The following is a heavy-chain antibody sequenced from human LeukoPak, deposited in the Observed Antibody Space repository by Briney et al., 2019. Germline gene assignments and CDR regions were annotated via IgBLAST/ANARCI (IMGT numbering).Heavy chain of an antibody. V-gene: IGHV3-11*05. CDR2: LYSRSNYT. CDR1: GFTFSDYY. CDR3: ARGGYCSAGSCPPDGY. Sequence: GGSLRLSCAASGFTFSDYYMSWIRQAPGKGLEWVSYLYSRSNYTHNADSVKGRFTISRDNAKNSLYLQMNGLRAEDTAVYYCARGGYCSAGSCPPDGYWGQGTLVTVSS. D-gene: IGHD2-15*01. J-gene: IGHJ4*02.